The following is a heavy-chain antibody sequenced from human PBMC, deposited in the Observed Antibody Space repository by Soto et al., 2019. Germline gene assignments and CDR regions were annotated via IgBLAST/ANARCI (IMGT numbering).Heavy chain of an antibody. Sequence: QLQLQESGSGLVKPSQTLSLTCAVSGGSISSGGYSWSWIRQPPGKGLEWIGYMYHSGSTYYNQSRMSRVTISIDRSKNQFSLKLSSVTAADTAVYYGARVPDYWGQGILVTVSS. D-gene: IGHD2-2*01. CDR3: ARVPDY. CDR1: GGSISSGGYS. CDR2: MYHSGST. V-gene: IGHV4-30-2*01. J-gene: IGHJ4*02.